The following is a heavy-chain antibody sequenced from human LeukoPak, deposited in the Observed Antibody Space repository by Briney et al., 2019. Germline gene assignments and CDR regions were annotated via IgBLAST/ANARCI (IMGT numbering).Heavy chain of an antibody. CDR3: ARGLATYNWFDP. J-gene: IGHJ5*02. CDR1: GGSISSSNW. CDR2: INHSGST. D-gene: IGHD1-26*01. V-gene: IGHV4-4*02. Sequence: TASETLSLTCAVSGGSISSSNWWSWVRQPPGKGLEWIGEINHSGSTNYNPSLKSRVTISVDTSKNQFSLKLSSVTAADTAVYYCARGLATYNWFDPWGQGTLVTVSS.